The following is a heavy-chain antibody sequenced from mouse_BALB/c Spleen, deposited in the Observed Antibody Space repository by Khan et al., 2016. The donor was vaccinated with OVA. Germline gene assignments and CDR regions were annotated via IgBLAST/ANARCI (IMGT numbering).Heavy chain of an antibody. V-gene: IGHV5-9-3*01. Sequence: EVELVESGGGLVKPGGSLKFSCAVSGFTFSNYAMSWVRQTPEKRLEWVATISSGGSYTYYPDSVKGRFTISRDNAKNTLYLQMSSLRSEDTAMYHRTRTPCYYGSNSFDYWGQGTTLTVSS. CDR3: TRTPCYYGSNSFDY. J-gene: IGHJ2*01. CDR1: GFTFSNYA. D-gene: IGHD1-1*01. CDR2: ISSGGSYT.